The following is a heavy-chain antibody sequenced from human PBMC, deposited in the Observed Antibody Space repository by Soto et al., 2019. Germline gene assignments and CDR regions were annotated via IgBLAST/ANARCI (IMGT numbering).Heavy chain of an antibody. D-gene: IGHD1-1*01. Sequence: GGSLRLSCAASGFTFSSYSMNWVRQAPGKGLEWVSSISSSSSYIYYADSVKGRFTISGDNAKNSLYLQMNSLRAEDTAVYYCARDPARNPTLYYYYYMDVWGKGTTVTVSS. CDR3: ARDPARNPTLYYYYYMDV. V-gene: IGHV3-21*01. CDR2: ISSSSSYI. CDR1: GFTFSSYS. J-gene: IGHJ6*03.